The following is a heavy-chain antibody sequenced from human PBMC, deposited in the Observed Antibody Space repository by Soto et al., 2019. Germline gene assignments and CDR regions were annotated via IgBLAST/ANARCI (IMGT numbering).Heavy chain of an antibody. J-gene: IGHJ4*02. CDR1: GGSVSSGSYY. D-gene: IGHD3-22*01. V-gene: IGHV4-61*01. Sequence: SETLSLTCTVSGGSVSSGSYYWSWIRQPPGKGLEWIGYIYYSGSTNYNPSLKSRVTISVDTSKNQFSLKLSSVTAADTAVYYRARAGPVDSSGYYPNDYWGQGTLVNVSS. CDR2: IYYSGST. CDR3: ARAGPVDSSGYYPNDY.